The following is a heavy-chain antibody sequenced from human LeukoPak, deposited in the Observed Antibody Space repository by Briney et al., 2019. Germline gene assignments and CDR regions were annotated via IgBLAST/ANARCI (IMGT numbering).Heavy chain of an antibody. CDR2: IYPSGTT. V-gene: IGHV4-38-2*01. Sequence: SETLSLTCAVSGYSISSGYYWGWIRQPPGKGLEWIGNIYPSGTTYYNPSLKTRVTISVDTSKNQFSLKLSSVTAADTAVYFCARAYSSSWYFNWFDPWGQGTLVTVSS. J-gene: IGHJ5*02. CDR1: GYSISSGYY. CDR3: ARAYSSSWYFNWFDP. D-gene: IGHD6-13*01.